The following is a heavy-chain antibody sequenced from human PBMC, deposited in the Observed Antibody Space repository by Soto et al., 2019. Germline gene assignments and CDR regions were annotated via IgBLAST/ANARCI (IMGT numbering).Heavy chain of an antibody. CDR2: IYYSGST. V-gene: IGHV4-30-4*01. CDR1: GGSISSGDYY. CDR3: ARAPFSGRYFDL. J-gene: IGHJ2*01. Sequence: QVQLQESGPGLVKPSQTLSLTCTVSGGSISSGDYYWSWIRQPPGKGLEWIGYIYYSGSTYYNPSLKSRVTISVDTSKNQCALKLSSVTAADTAVYYCARAPFSGRYFDLWGRGTLVTVSS.